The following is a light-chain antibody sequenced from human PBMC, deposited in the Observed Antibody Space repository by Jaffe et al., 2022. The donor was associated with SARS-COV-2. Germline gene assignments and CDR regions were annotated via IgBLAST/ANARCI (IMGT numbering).Light chain of an antibody. Sequence: EIVLTQSPGTLSLPPGERATLSCGASQSVGNDYLAWYQQKPGQSPRLLIYNASTRATGIPDRFSGGGSGTDFTLTITRLEPEDSAVYYCQQYVTSPRITFGQGTRLEI. CDR1: QSVGNDY. V-gene: IGKV3-20*01. J-gene: IGKJ5*01. CDR3: QQYVTSPRIT. CDR2: NAS.